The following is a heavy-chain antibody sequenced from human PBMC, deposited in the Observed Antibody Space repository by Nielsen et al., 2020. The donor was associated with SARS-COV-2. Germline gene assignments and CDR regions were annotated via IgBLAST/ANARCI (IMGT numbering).Heavy chain of an antibody. CDR3: AKDLGYSGSYYPTPGGY. CDR1: GFTFSDYY. Sequence: GESLKISCAASGFTFSDYYMSWIRQAPGKGLEWVSYISSSSSYTNYADSVKGRSTISRDNSKNTLYLQMNSLRAEDTAVYYCAKDLGYSGSYYPTPGGYWGQGTLVTVSS. J-gene: IGHJ4*02. D-gene: IGHD1-26*01. CDR2: ISSSSSYT. V-gene: IGHV3-11*06.